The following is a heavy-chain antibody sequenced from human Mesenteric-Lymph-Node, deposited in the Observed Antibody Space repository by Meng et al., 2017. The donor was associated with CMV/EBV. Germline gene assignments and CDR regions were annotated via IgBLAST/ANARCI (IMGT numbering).Heavy chain of an antibody. D-gene: IGHD4-17*01. Sequence: ASVKVSCKASGYTFTNSGIIWVRQAPEQGLEWMGWISSYNGETRYGQRLRGRVIMTIDTSTKTADMELRSLRSDDTAVYYCARLHFYGDNLHGWLDPWGQGTLVTVSS. CDR2: ISSYNGET. J-gene: IGHJ5*02. V-gene: IGHV1-18*01. CDR1: GYTFTNSG. CDR3: ARLHFYGDNLHGWLDP.